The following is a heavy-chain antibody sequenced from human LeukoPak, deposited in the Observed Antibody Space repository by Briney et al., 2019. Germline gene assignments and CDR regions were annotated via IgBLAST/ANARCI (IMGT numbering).Heavy chain of an antibody. Sequence: GGCLRLSCEASGFSFSDYYMSWIRQPPGKGLEWIAYIRSGATTIYYADSVKGRFTISRDDAKNSLFLQMNSLRAEDTAIYYCATINFRPYWGQGTLVTVFS. J-gene: IGHJ4*02. CDR2: IRSGATTI. CDR1: GFSFSDYY. V-gene: IGHV3-11*01. CDR3: ATINFRPY. D-gene: IGHD1-1*01.